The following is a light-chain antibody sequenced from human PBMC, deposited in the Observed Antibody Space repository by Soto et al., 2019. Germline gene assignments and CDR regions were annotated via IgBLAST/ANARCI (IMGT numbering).Light chain of an antibody. Sequence: DIQMTQSPSTLSASVGERVTITCRASQSVTNWLAWYQQKPGKAPKLLIYDVSSLESGVPSRFSGSGSGTEFILTISSLQPEDFATYYCQQYDSYSWTFGQGTQGGYQ. J-gene: IGKJ1*01. V-gene: IGKV1-5*01. CDR3: QQYDSYSWT. CDR2: DVS. CDR1: QSVTNW.